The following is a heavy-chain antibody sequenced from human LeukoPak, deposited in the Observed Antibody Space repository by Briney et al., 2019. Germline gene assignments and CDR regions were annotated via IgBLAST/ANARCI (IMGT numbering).Heavy chain of an antibody. D-gene: IGHD2/OR15-2a*01. CDR2: IYTSGST. CDR3: ARDRGGSMDAFDI. V-gene: IGHV4-4*07. J-gene: IGHJ3*02. CDR1: GGSISSYY. Sequence: PSETLSLTCTVSGGSISSYYWSWIRQPAGKGLEWIGRIYTSGSTNYNPSLKSRVTISVDKSKSQFSLKLSSVTAADTAVYYCARDRGGSMDAFDIWGQGTMVTVSS.